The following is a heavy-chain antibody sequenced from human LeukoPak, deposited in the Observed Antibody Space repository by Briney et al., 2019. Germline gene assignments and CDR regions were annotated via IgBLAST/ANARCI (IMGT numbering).Heavy chain of an antibody. Sequence: GGSLRLSRAASGFTFSNYAMSWVRRAPGKGLEWVSAISGSGGKTYYADSVKGRFTVSRDNSKNTLDLEMNSLRAEDTAVYYCAKEDRYRDSWYQSLGYWGQGTLVTVSS. CDR1: GFTFSNYA. D-gene: IGHD6-13*01. CDR2: ISGSGGKT. J-gene: IGHJ4*02. V-gene: IGHV3-23*01. CDR3: AKEDRYRDSWYQSLGY.